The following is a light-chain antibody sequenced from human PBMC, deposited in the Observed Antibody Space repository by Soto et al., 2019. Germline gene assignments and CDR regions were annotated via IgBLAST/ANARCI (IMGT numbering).Light chain of an antibody. CDR1: QSISSW. CDR2: KAS. V-gene: IGKV1-5*03. J-gene: IGKJ4*01. Sequence: DIQMTQSPSTLSASVGDRVTITCRASQSISSWLAWYQQKPGKAPKLLIYKASSLESGVPSRLSGSGSGTEFTVTISSLQADDFATYYCQQYNSYPSFGGGKKVEIK. CDR3: QQYNSYPS.